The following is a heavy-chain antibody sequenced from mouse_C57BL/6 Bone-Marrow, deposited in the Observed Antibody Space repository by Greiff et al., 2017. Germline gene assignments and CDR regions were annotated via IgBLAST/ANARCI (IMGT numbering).Heavy chain of an antibody. Sequence: EVQLVESGGGLVQPKGSLKLSCAASGFSFNTYAMNWVRQAPGKGLEWVARIRSKSNNYATYYADSVKDRFTISRDDSESMLYLQMNNLKTEDTAMYYCVSANWDALSYAMDYWGQGTSVTVSS. CDR1: GFSFNTYA. CDR2: IRSKSNNYAT. V-gene: IGHV10-1*01. CDR3: VSANWDALSYAMDY. D-gene: IGHD4-1*01. J-gene: IGHJ4*01.